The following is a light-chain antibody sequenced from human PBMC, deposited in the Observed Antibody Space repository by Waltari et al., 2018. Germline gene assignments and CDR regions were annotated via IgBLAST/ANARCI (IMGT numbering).Light chain of an antibody. J-gene: IGLJ1*01. CDR3: QTWGTGILV. Sequence: QLVLTQPPSASASLGASVKLTCTLSSGHSSNAIAWHQQQPEKGPRYLLKVNSDGSHNKGAGIPDRFSGSSSGAERYLTISRLRSEDEADYYCQTWGTGILVFGTGTKVTVL. V-gene: IGLV4-69*01. CDR2: VNSDGSH. CDR1: SGHSSNA.